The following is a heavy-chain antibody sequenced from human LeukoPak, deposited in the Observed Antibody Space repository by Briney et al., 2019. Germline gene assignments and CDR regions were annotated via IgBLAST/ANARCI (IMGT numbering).Heavy chain of an antibody. J-gene: IGHJ6*02. V-gene: IGHV3-30*02. CDR2: IRYDGSNK. Sequence: GGSPRLSCAASGFTFSSYGMHWVRQAPGKGLEWVAFIRYDGSNKYYADSVKGRSTISRDNSKNTLYLQMNSLRAEDTAVYYCAKVKLWLSSYYYYGMDVWGQGTTVTVSS. CDR3: AKVKLWLSSYYYYGMDV. D-gene: IGHD5-18*01. CDR1: GFTFSSYG.